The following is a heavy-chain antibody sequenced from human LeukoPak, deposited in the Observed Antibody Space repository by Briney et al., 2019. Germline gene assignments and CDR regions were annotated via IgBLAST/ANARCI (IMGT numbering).Heavy chain of an antibody. D-gene: IGHD4-11*01. V-gene: IGHV4-59*01. J-gene: IGHJ5*02. Sequence: SETLSLTCTVSGGSISSYYWSWIRQPPGKGLEWIGYIYYSGSTNYNPSLKSRVTISVDTSKNQFSLKLSSVTAADTAVYYCARDDCSNYWYWFDPWGQGTLVTVSS. CDR2: IYYSGST. CDR3: ARDDCSNYWYWFDP. CDR1: GGSISSYY.